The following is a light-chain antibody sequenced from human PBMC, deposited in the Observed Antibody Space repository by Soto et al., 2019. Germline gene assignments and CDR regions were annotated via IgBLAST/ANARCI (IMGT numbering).Light chain of an antibody. J-gene: IGLJ3*02. V-gene: IGLV2-14*01. CDR1: SSDVGGYNY. CDR2: EVS. CDR3: SSYTSSNPWV. Sequence: QSALTQPASVSGSPGQSITISCTGTSSDVGGYNYVSWYQQHPGKVPRLMIYEVSNRPSGLSNRFSGSKSGNTASLTISGLQAEDEADYYCSSYTSSNPWVFGGGTKLTV.